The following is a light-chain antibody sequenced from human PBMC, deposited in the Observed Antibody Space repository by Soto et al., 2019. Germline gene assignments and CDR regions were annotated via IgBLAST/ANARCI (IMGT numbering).Light chain of an antibody. Sequence: LSLSPGERATLSCRASQSLSSSYLAWYQQKPGQAPRLLIYGASSRATGIPDRFSGSGSGTDFTLTISSLEPEDFAVYYCQQRHDWLTFGGGTKVDIK. CDR3: QQRHDWLT. J-gene: IGKJ4*01. CDR1: QSLSSSY. CDR2: GAS. V-gene: IGKV3D-20*02.